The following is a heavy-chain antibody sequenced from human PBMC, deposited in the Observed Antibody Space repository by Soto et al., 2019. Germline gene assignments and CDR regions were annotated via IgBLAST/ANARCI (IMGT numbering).Heavy chain of an antibody. Sequence: GGSLRLSCAASGFTFSSFAMNWVRQAPGKGLERVSTISSGGIATYYADSVKGRFTISRDNSRNTLFLHMNSLSPEDTAVYFCAKRRPPATVYYFDYWGQGTLVTVSS. D-gene: IGHD2-2*01. CDR1: GFTFSSFA. V-gene: IGHV3-23*01. J-gene: IGHJ4*02. CDR3: AKRRPPATVYYFDY. CDR2: ISSGGIAT.